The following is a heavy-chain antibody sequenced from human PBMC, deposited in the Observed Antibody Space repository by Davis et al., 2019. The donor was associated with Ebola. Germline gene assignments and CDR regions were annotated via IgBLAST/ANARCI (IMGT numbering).Heavy chain of an antibody. CDR1: GYSFTSYW. V-gene: IGHV5-51*01. J-gene: IGHJ5*02. Sequence: GESLKISCKGSGYSFTSYWIGWVRQMPGKGLEWMGIIYPGDSDTRYSPSFQGQVTISADKSISTAYLQWSSLKASDTAMYYCARLWFGELSVGWFDPWGQGTLVTVSS. CDR3: ARLWFGELSVGWFDP. D-gene: IGHD3-10*01. CDR2: IYPGDSDT.